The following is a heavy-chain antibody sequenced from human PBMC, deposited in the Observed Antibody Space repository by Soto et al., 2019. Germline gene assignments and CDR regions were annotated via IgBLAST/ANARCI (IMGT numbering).Heavy chain of an antibody. Sequence: QVQVVQSGDEVKETGASVRVSCKTSGYSFTAYGISWVRQAPGQGLEWVGWISCYNGKTKYAQKVQGRVTTTTHTSTSTAYMEVRSLRSDDTAIYYCARDAPPPELRFLEWHNYDYNGMHVWGQGTTVTVSS. D-gene: IGHD3-3*01. J-gene: IGHJ6*02. CDR1: GYSFTAYG. V-gene: IGHV1-18*04. CDR3: ARDAPPPELRFLEWHNYDYNGMHV. CDR2: ISCYNGKT.